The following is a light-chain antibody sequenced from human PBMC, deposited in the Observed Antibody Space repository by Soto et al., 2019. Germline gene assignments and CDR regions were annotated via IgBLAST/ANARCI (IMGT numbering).Light chain of an antibody. Sequence: EIVMTQSPATLSVSPGERATLSCRAGQWFSSRLAWYQLKPGQAPRLLIYGASIRATGVPARFSGSGSGTEFTLTISSLQPEDFAIYFCQQYDDWPPYTFGQGTKVDI. CDR1: QWFSSR. J-gene: IGKJ2*01. V-gene: IGKV3-15*01. CDR2: GAS. CDR3: QQYDDWPPYT.